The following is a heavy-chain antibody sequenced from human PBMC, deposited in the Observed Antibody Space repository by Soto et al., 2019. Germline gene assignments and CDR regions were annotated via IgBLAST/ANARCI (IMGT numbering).Heavy chain of an antibody. CDR3: ARGRGGCITMVPGCKGYYYGMDL. Sequence: PSETLSLTCAAYGGSFSGYYWSWIRQPPGKGLEWIGEINHSGSTNYNPSLKSRVTISVDTSKNQFSLKLSSVTAADTAVYYCARGRGGCITMVPGCKGYYYGMDLWGQGTTVTVSS. V-gene: IGHV4-34*01. J-gene: IGHJ6*02. CDR1: GGSFSGYY. CDR2: INHSGST. D-gene: IGHD3-10*01.